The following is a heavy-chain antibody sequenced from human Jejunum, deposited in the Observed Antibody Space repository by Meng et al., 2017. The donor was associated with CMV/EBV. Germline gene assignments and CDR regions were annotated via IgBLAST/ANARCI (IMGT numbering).Heavy chain of an antibody. D-gene: IGHD6-19*01. Sequence: SGITFTSYVMAWVRQAPGKGLEWVSSISGSGGSTYYADSVKGRFTISRDNSKNTLYLQMNSLRAEDTAVYYCAASSDWYKGFDIWGQGTMVTVSS. CDR3: AASSDWYKGFDI. CDR2: ISGSGGST. V-gene: IGHV3-23*01. J-gene: IGHJ3*02. CDR1: GITFTSYV.